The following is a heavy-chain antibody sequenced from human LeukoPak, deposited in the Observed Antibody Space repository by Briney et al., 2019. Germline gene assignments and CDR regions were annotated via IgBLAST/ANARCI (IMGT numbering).Heavy chain of an antibody. J-gene: IGHJ6*04. CDR3: AELGITMIGGV. Sequence: QPGGSLRLSCAASGFTFSSYEMNWVRQAPGRGLEWVSYISSSGSTIYYADSVKGRFTISRDNAKNSLYLQMNSLRAEDTAVYYCAELGITMIGGVWGKGTTVTVSS. D-gene: IGHD3-10*02. CDR1: GFTFSSYE. CDR2: ISSSGSTI. V-gene: IGHV3-48*03.